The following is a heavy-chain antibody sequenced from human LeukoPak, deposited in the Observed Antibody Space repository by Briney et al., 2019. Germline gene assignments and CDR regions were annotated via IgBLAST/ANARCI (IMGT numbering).Heavy chain of an antibody. Sequence: HSGGSLRLSCAASGFTFSSYWMSWVRQAPGKGLEWVANIKQDGSEKYFVDSVKGRFTISRDSAKNSLYLQMNSLRAEDTAVYYCARDKYYGDSYFEYRGQGTLVTVSS. J-gene: IGHJ4*02. CDR2: IKQDGSEK. V-gene: IGHV3-7*01. D-gene: IGHD4-17*01. CDR3: ARDKYYGDSYFEY. CDR1: GFTFSSYW.